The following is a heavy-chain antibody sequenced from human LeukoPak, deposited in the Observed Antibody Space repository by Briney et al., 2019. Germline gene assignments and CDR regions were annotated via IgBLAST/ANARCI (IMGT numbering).Heavy chain of an antibody. D-gene: IGHD3-16*01. CDR3: ARDRLGAEYDY. J-gene: IGHJ4*02. V-gene: IGHV3-7*01. Sequence: GGSLRLSCAASGFTFSTYWMSWVRQAPGKGLEWVANIKQDGTEKYYVDSVKGRFTISRDNAKKSLYLQMNSLRAEDTAVYYCARDRLGAEYDYWGQGTLVSVSS. CDR1: GFTFSTYW. CDR2: IKQDGTEK.